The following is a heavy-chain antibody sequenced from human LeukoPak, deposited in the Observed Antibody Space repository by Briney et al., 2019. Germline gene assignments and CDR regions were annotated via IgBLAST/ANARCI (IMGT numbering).Heavy chain of an antibody. CDR2: IYYSGST. CDR3: ATERLYARSSGDYFDH. Sequence: GSLRLSCAASGFTFSSYSMNWVRQAPGKGLEWIGSIYYSGSTYYNPSLKSRVTISVDTSKNQFSLKLSSVTAADTAVYHCATERLYARSSGDYFDHWGQGTLVTVSS. J-gene: IGHJ4*02. V-gene: IGHV4-59*05. D-gene: IGHD1-1*01. CDR1: GFTFSSYSMN.